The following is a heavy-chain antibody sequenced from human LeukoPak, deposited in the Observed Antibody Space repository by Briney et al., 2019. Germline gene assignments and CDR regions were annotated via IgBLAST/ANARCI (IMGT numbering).Heavy chain of an antibody. CDR1: GFTFSSYS. V-gene: IGHV4-34*01. D-gene: IGHD6-19*01. CDR2: INHSGST. J-gene: IGHJ4*02. Sequence: GSLRLSCAASGFTFSSYSMNWVRQAPGKGLEWVGEINHSGSTNYNPSLKSRVTISVDTSKNQFSLKLSSVTAADTAVYYCARGLRIAVAGMRNDYWGQGTLVTVSS. CDR3: ARGLRIAVAGMRNDY.